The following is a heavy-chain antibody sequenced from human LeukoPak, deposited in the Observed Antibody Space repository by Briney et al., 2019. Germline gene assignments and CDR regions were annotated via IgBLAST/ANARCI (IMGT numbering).Heavy chain of an antibody. CDR3: ARRREAVAGTGTFDI. CDR2: FYYSGST. J-gene: IGHJ3*02. D-gene: IGHD6-19*01. CDR1: GGSISSRSSY. Sequence: PSETLSLTCTVSGGSISSRSSYWGWIRQPPGKGLEWLGSFYYSGSTYYNPSLKSRVTISVDTSKNQFSLKLRSVTATDTAMYYCARRREAVAGTGTFDIWGQGTMVTVFS. V-gene: IGHV4-39*01.